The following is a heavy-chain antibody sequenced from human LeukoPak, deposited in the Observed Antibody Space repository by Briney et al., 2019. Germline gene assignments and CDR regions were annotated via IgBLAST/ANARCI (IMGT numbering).Heavy chain of an antibody. J-gene: IGHJ6*02. CDR3: ATTPQKPRYCSSTSCYTDYYGMDV. D-gene: IGHD2-2*02. CDR1: GGSFSGYY. CDR2: INHSGST. V-gene: IGHV4-34*01. Sequence: SETLSLTCAVYGGSFSGYYWSWIRQPPVKGLEWIGEINHSGSTNYNPSLKSRVTISVDTSKNQFSLKLSSVTAADTAVYYCATTPQKPRYCSSTSCYTDYYGMDVWGQGTTVTVSS.